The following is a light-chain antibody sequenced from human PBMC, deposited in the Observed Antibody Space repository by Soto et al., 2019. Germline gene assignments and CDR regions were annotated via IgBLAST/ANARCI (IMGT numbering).Light chain of an antibody. CDR1: QSVSSSY. CDR2: GAS. Sequence: EIVLTQSPGTLSLSPGERATLSCRASQSVSSSYLAWYQQNPGQAPRLLIYGASSRATGIPDRFSGSGSGTDFTLTISRLEPEDFAVYYCQQYGSSPPLTFGQGTKV. CDR3: QQYGSSPPLT. J-gene: IGKJ1*01. V-gene: IGKV3-20*01.